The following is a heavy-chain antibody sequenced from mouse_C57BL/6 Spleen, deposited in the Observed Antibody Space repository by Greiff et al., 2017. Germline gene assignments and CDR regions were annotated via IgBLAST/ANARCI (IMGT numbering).Heavy chain of an antibody. Sequence: QVQLTASGPELVKPGASVKISCKASGYAFSSSWMNWVKQRPGKGLEWIGRIYPGDGDTNYNGKFKGKATLTADKSSSTAYMQLSSLTSEDSAVYFCAREDYYGSSWYFDVWGRVATVTVSS. CDR3: AREDYYGSSWYFDV. CDR1: GYAFSSSW. CDR2: IYPGDGDT. V-gene: IGHV1-82*01. D-gene: IGHD1-1*01. J-gene: IGHJ1*03.